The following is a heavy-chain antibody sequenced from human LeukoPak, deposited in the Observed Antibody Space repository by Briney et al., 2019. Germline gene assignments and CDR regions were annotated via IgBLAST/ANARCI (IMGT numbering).Heavy chain of an antibody. Sequence: SQTLSLTCTVSGGSFSNGISYLSWIRQPAGRGLEWIGLLYSSENINYNPSLKSRVTIPLDTSKNELSLKLSSVTAADTAVYYCARRAGIAVAGISRYFDLWGRGTLVTVSS. J-gene: IGHJ2*01. CDR2: LYSSENI. CDR3: ARRAGIAVAGISRYFDL. D-gene: IGHD6-19*01. V-gene: IGHV4-61*02. CDR1: GGSFSNGISY.